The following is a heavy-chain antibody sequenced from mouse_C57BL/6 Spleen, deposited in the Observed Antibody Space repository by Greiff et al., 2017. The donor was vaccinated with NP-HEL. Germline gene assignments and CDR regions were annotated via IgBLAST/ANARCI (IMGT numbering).Heavy chain of an antibody. D-gene: IGHD2-5*01. V-gene: IGHV1-80*01. Sequence: VQLQQSGAELVKPGASVKISCKASGYAFSSYWMNWVKQRPGKGLEWIGQIYPGDGDTNYNGKFKGKATLTADKSSSTAYMQLSSLTSEDSAVYFCARRGHSNSYYYAMDYWGQGTSVTVSS. J-gene: IGHJ4*01. CDR1: GYAFSSYW. CDR3: ARRGHSNSYYYAMDY. CDR2: IYPGDGDT.